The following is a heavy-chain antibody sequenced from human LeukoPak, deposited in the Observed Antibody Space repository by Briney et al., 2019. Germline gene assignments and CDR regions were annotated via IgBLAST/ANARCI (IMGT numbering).Heavy chain of an antibody. D-gene: IGHD3-22*01. CDR2: ISSSRIAK. CDR1: GFTFDDYG. V-gene: IGHV3-11*01. Sequence: GGSLRLSCAASGFTFDDYGMSWVRQAPGKGLEWVSYISSSRIAKNYADSVKGRFTISRDNANNSLYLQMNDLRADDTAVYYCARGDSSACPDYWGQGTLVTVSS. CDR3: ARGDSSACPDY. J-gene: IGHJ4*02.